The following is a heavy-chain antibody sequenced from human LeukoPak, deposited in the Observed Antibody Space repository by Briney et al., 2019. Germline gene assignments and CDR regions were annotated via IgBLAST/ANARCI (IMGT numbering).Heavy chain of an antibody. CDR1: GFTFSSYG. V-gene: IGHV3-23*01. CDR3: TRGIRVEGSSPFRY. CDR2: ISGSGGST. J-gene: IGHJ4*02. D-gene: IGHD3-10*01. Sequence: VGTLRLSCAASGFTFSSYGMSWVRQAPGKGLEWVSAISGSGGSTYYADSVKGRFTISRDNSKNTLYLQMNSLRAEDTAVYYCTRGIRVEGSSPFRYWGQGTLVTVSS.